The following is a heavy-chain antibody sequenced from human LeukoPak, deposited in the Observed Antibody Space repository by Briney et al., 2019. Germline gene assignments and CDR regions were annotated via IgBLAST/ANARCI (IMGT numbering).Heavy chain of an antibody. CDR3: AREEVVIRPYFDY. Sequence: GGSLRLSCAASGFTFSSYGMLWVRQAPGKGLEWVAVIWYDGSNKYYADSVKGRFTISRDNSKNTLYLQMNSLRAEDTAVYYCAREEVVIRPYFDYWGQGTLVTVSS. J-gene: IGHJ4*02. CDR2: IWYDGSNK. V-gene: IGHV3-33*01. CDR1: GFTFSSYG. D-gene: IGHD3-22*01.